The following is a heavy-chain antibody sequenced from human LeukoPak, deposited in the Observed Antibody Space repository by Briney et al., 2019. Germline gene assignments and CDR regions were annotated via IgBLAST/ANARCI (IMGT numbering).Heavy chain of an antibody. J-gene: IGHJ6*02. Sequence: PGGSLRLSCAASGFTFSSYAMHWVRQAPGKGLEWVAVISYDGSNKYYADSVKGRFTIFRDNSKNTLYLQMNSLRAEDTAVYYCAMSPNYYYYGMDVWGQGTTVTVSS. V-gene: IGHV3-30*14. CDR1: GFTFSSYA. CDR2: ISYDGSNK. CDR3: AMSPNYYYYGMDV.